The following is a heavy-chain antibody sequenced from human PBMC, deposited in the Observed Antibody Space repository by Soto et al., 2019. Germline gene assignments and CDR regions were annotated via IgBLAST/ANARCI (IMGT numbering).Heavy chain of an antibody. J-gene: IGHJ1*01. CDR3: ARSSSSWPAEYFQH. Sequence: QVQLQESGPGLVKPSETLSLTCTVSGGSISSYYWSWIRQPPGKGLEWIGYMYYRGSTNYNPSLKSRVPISVDTSRNQFSLKLTSVTAADTAVYYCARSSSSWPAEYFQHWGQGTLVTVSS. D-gene: IGHD6-13*01. CDR2: MYYRGST. V-gene: IGHV4-59*08. CDR1: GGSISSYY.